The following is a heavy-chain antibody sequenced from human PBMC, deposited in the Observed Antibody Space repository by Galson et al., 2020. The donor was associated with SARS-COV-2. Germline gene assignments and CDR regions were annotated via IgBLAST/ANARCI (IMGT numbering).Heavy chain of an antibody. D-gene: IGHD3-10*01. CDR1: GYTFTDYY. J-gene: IGHJ6*02. CDR2: INPNSGGT. CDR3: ARDITYHYGSGTSPPYGMDV. V-gene: IGHV1-2*02. Sequence: ASVKVSCKASGYTFTDYYIHWVRQAPGQRLEWMGWINPNSGGTTYAQKFQGRVTMTRDTSISTAYMELSRLGSDDSAVYYCARDITYHYGSGTSPPYGMDVWGQGTTVTVSS.